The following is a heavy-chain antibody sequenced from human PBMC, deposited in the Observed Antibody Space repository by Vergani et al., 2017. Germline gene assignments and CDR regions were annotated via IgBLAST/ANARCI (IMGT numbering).Heavy chain of an antibody. CDR3: ARGVWFGATHYVDY. V-gene: IGHV1-3*01. J-gene: IGHJ4*02. CDR2: INAGNGNT. D-gene: IGHD3-10*01. CDR1: GYTFTSYA. Sequence: QVQLVQSGAEVKKPGASVKVSCKASGYTFTSYAMHWVRQAPGQRLEWMGWINAGNGNTKYSQKFQGRVTITRDTSASTAYIELSSLRSEDTAVYYCARGVWFGATHYVDYWGQGTLVTVSS.